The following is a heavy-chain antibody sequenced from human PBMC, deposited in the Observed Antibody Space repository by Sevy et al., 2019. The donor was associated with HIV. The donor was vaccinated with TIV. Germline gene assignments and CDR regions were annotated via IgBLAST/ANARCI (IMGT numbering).Heavy chain of an antibody. Sequence: SETLSLTCAVYSGSFSAYYWSWIRQPPGKGLEWIGEINHSRSTNYNPSLKSRITISLHTSKNQFSLKLTSVTAADTAVYYCARGVTVTTVPYYFDYWGQGTLVTVSS. CDR2: INHSRST. CDR3: ARGVTVTTVPYYFDY. D-gene: IGHD4-4*01. CDR1: SGSFSAYY. J-gene: IGHJ4*02. V-gene: IGHV4-34*01.